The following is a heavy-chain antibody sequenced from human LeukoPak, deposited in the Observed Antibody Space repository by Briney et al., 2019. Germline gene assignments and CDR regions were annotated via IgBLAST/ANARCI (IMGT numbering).Heavy chain of an antibody. CDR1: GYSISSSYY. Sequence: SETLSLTCTVSGYSISSSYYWDWIRQPPGKGLEWIGSIYYGGSTYYNPSLKSRVTISIDTSKNQFSLKLSSVTAADTAVYYCARGYNDYTPSFDYWGQGILVTVSS. J-gene: IGHJ4*02. CDR2: IYYGGST. CDR3: ARGYNDYTPSFDY. V-gene: IGHV4-38-2*02. D-gene: IGHD4-11*01.